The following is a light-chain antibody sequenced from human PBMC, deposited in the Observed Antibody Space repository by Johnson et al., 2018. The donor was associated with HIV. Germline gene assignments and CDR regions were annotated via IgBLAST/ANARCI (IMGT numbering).Light chain of an antibody. CDR2: DNN. CDR3: GTWDNSLNVYV. Sequence: QSVLTQPPSVSAAPGQKVTISCSGSNSNIGDNYVSWYQQVPGTAPKLLIYDNNKRPSGIPDRFSGSKSGASATLAITGLQTGDEAVYYCGTWDNSLNVYVFGTGTKVNVL. J-gene: IGLJ1*01. V-gene: IGLV1-51*01. CDR1: NSNIGDNY.